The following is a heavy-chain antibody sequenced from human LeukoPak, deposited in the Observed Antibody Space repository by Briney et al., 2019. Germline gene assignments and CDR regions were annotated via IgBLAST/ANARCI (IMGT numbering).Heavy chain of an antibody. J-gene: IGHJ4*02. CDR1: GYTFTSYY. CDR2: INPNSGGT. CDR3: ARDPASSGWYVRYDY. D-gene: IGHD6-19*01. V-gene: IGHV1-2*02. Sequence: ASVKVSCKASGYTFTSYYMHWVRQAPGQGLEWMGWINPNSGGTNYAQKFQGRVTMTRDTSISTAYMELSRLRSDDTAVYYCARDPASSGWYVRYDYWGQGTLVTVSS.